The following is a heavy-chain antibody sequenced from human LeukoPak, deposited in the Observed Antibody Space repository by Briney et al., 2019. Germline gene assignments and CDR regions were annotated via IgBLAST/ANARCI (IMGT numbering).Heavy chain of an antibody. J-gene: IGHJ4*02. Sequence: ASVKVSCKTSGYIFNNYGVSWVRQAPGQGLEWLGCIITYNSHTDYVDKLQGRVTVTTDTSTSTVYMELRSLTSDDTAVYYCARGSGEFDYWGQGTLVTVSS. D-gene: IGHD2-21*01. V-gene: IGHV1-18*01. CDR3: ARGSGEFDY. CDR2: IITYNSHT. CDR1: GYIFNNYG.